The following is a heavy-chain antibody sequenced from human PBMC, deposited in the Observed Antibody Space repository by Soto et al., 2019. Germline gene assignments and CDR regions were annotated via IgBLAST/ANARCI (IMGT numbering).Heavy chain of an antibody. J-gene: IGHJ4*02. CDR1: ADSFSHYY. Sequence: QVQLQQWGAGLLKPSETLSLTCAVTADSFSHYYWSWLRQPPGKGLEWIGEIDHSGNTNYSPSLNSRVTISLDTSKNQFSLKLNSVTAADTGVYYCVGGRGRLVGFDYWGQGTLVTVSS. CDR3: VGGRGRLVGFDY. CDR2: IDHSGNT. V-gene: IGHV4-34*01. D-gene: IGHD1-26*01.